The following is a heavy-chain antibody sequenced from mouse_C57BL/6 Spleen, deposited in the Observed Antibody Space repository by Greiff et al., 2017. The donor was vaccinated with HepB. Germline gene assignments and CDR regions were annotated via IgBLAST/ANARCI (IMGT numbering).Heavy chain of an antibody. CDR3: ARHLNLAY. CDR2: ISSGGSYT. CDR1: GFTFSSYG. V-gene: IGHV5-6*01. Sequence: EVQRVESGGDLVKPGGSLKLSCAASGFTFSSYGMSWVRQTPDKRLEWVATISSGGSYTYYPDSVKGRFTISRDNAKNTLYLQMSSLKSEDTAMYYCARHLNLAYWGQGTLVTVSA. J-gene: IGHJ3*01. D-gene: IGHD1-3*01.